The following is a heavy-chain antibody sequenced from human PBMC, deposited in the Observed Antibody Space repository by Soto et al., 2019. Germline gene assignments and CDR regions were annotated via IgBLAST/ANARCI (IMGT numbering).Heavy chain of an antibody. Sequence: QVQLVESGGGVVQPGRSLRLSCAASGFTFSSYARHWVRQAPGKGLEWVAVISYDGSNKYYADYVKGRFTISRDNSKNPLYMQMNSLGAEDTAVYYCARDRRRGTAMVLPVGMDVWGRGTTVTVPS. CDR1: GFTFSSYA. CDR3: ARDRRRGTAMVLPVGMDV. CDR2: ISYDGSNK. J-gene: IGHJ6*02. V-gene: IGHV3-30-3*01. D-gene: IGHD5-18*01.